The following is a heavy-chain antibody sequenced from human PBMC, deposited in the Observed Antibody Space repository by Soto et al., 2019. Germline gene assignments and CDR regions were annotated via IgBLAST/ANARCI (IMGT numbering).Heavy chain of an antibody. CDR2: IYDSGST. CDR3: ASQATGWYPDY. Sequence: QVELQESGPGLVKPSQTLSLTCTVSGGSISSGGYYWSWIRQHPGKGLEWIGYIYDSGSTYYNPSLKGRVTISVDTSKNQFSLNLSSVTAADTAVYYCASQATGWYPDYWGQGTLVTVSS. CDR1: GGSISSGGYY. V-gene: IGHV4-31*03. D-gene: IGHD6-19*01. J-gene: IGHJ4*02.